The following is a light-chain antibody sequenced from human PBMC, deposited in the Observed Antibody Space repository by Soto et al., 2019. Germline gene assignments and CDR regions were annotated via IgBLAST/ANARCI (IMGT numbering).Light chain of an antibody. Sequence: QSALTQPASVSGSPGQSITNSCTGTSSYICAYNFVSWYQQHPGKAPKLMLYDVNIRPSGVSNRFSGSKSGNTASLTISGLQAEDEADYYCTSWTTSTTMIFGGGTKLTVL. J-gene: IGLJ2*01. CDR3: TSWTTSTTMI. V-gene: IGLV2-14*03. CDR1: SSYICAYNF. CDR2: DVN.